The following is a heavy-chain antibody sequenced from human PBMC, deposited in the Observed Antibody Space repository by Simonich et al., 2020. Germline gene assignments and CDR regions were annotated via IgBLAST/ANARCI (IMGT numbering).Heavy chain of an antibody. J-gene: IGHJ3*02. CDR1: GGSLMSSGCN. V-gene: IGHV4-39*01. D-gene: IGHD6-13*01. CDR2: IYYSGST. Sequence: QLQLQESGPGLVKPSETLSLTCPVSGGSLMSSGCNWVWIRQPPGKGLEWIGRIYYSGSTYNNPDLKDRVTISVDTSKNQVSLKLSSVTAAETAVYYCARHAGFAFDIWGQGTMVTVSS. CDR3: ARHAGFAFDI.